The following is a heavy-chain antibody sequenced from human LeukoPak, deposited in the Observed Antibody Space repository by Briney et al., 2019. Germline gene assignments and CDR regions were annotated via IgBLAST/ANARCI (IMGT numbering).Heavy chain of an antibody. CDR1: GGSMTYGSYY. J-gene: IGHJ3*02. CDR2: IYISGST. D-gene: IGHD2-21*02. V-gene: IGHV4-61*02. CDR3: GRRVVVTYAEAFDI. Sequence: PSQTLSLTCSVSGGSMTYGSYYWSWIRQPAGKGLEWIGRIYISGSTNYNPSLESRVTISVDLSKNQFSLKLSSVTAADTAVYYCGRRVVVTYAEAFDIWGQGTMVTVSS.